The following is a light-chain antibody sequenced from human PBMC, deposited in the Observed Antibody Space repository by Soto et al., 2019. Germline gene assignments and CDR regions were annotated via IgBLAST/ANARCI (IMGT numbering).Light chain of an antibody. Sequence: DIVMTQSPDSLAVSLGERATINCKSSQSVLYSSNNKNYLAWYQQKPGQPPKLLIYWASTRESGVPDRFSGSGSGTDFTLTISSLQAEDAAVYYCQQYYSTPFSFGPGTKVELK. CDR1: QSVLYSSNNKNY. V-gene: IGKV4-1*01. CDR3: QQYYSTPFS. CDR2: WAS. J-gene: IGKJ3*01.